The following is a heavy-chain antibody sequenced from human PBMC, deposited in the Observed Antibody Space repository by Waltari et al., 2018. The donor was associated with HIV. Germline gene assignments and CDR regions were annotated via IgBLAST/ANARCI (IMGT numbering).Heavy chain of an antibody. CDR3: VKSTFLGVMPADYFDV. CDR2: MYLVGRP. D-gene: IGHD3-16*01. CDR1: GGSISGHY. J-gene: IGHJ4*02. Sequence: QVQVQESGPGLVGPSETLSLTCSVYGGSISGHYWSWIRHTGANKMRPARKLEWLGRMYLVGRPDMRGDSSRLSMYMDTSKNQVSLKVRSVTAADSAMYYCVKSTFLGVMPADYFDVWGPGTLVTVSS. V-gene: IGHV4-4*07.